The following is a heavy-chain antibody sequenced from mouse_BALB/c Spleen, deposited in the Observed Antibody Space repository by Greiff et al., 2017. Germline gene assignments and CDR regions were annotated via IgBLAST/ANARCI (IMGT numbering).Heavy chain of an antibody. V-gene: IGHV3-8*02. CDR3: ARRDYYGSSYAMDY. CDR2: LSYSGST. D-gene: IGHD1-1*01. Sequence: DVQLQASGPSLVKPSQTLSLTCSVTGDSITSGYWNWIRKFPGNKLEYMGYLSYSGSTYYNPSLKSRISITRDTSKNQYYLQLNSVTTEDTATYYCARRDYYGSSYAMDYWGQGTSVTVSS. CDR1: GDSITSGY. J-gene: IGHJ4*01.